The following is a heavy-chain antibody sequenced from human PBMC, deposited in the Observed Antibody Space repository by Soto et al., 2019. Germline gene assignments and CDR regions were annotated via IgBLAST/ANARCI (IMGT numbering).Heavy chain of an antibody. CDR3: ARVRAYYDILTGYQPPDY. D-gene: IGHD3-9*01. CDR2: ISSSSSYI. V-gene: IGHV3-21*01. J-gene: IGHJ4*02. Sequence: VSLRLSRAASGFTLTRYWMYCVSKAPGKGLEWVSSISSSSSYIYYADSVKGRFTISRDNAKNSLYLQMNSLRAEDTAVYYCARVRAYYDILTGYQPPDYWGQGTLVTVSS. CDR1: GFTLTRYW.